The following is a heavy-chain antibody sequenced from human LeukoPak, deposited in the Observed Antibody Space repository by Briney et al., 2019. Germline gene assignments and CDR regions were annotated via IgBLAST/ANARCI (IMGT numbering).Heavy chain of an antibody. CDR3: AKAVYSSGLYYFDY. V-gene: IGHV3-30*18. CDR2: ISYDGSNK. CDR1: GFTFSSYG. D-gene: IGHD6-19*01. Sequence: PGRSLRLSCAASGFTFSSYGMHWVRQAPGKGLEWVAVISYDGSNKYYADSVKGRFTISRDNSKNTLYLQMNSLRAEDTAVYYCAKAVYSSGLYYFDYWGQGTLVTVSS. J-gene: IGHJ4*02.